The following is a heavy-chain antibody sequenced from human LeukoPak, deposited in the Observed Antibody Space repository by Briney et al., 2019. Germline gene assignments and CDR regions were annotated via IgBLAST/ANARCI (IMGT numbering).Heavy chain of an antibody. CDR3: ASNYDYGGAFDI. Sequence: PSETLSLTCTVSGGSISSYYWSWVRQPAGKGLEWIGRIYTSGSTNYNPSLKSRVTMSVDTSKNQFSLKLSSVTAADTAVYYCASNYDYGGAFDIWGQGTMVTVSS. D-gene: IGHD3-16*01. CDR1: GGSISSYY. J-gene: IGHJ3*02. CDR2: IYTSGST. V-gene: IGHV4-4*07.